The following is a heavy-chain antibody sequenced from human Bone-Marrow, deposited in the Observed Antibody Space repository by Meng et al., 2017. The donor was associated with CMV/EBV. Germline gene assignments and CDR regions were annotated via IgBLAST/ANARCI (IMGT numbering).Heavy chain of an antibody. CDR1: GYTFTSFG. J-gene: IGHJ3*02. Sequence: ASVKVSCKAFGYTFTSFGISWVRQAPGQGLEWMGWISAYNGNTNYPQKLQGRVTMTIDTSTRTAYMELRSLRSDDTAVYYCARDRFYERTNYYDNSGYYYVDALDIWGQGTMVTVS. CDR3: ARDRFYERTNYYDNSGYYYVDALDI. D-gene: IGHD3-22*01. CDR2: ISAYNGNT. V-gene: IGHV1-18*01.